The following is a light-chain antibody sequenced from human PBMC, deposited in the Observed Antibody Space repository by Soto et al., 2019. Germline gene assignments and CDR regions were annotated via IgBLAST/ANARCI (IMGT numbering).Light chain of an antibody. CDR3: QQDNNWHS. CDR1: QSVSIN. V-gene: IGKV3-15*01. CDR2: VAS. Sequence: SLSLAAVSVTPREKDRHSCRASQSVSINLAWYQQKPGQAPRLLIYVASTRATGIPAMFSGSGYGKEFTLTIFSLSSEDLAVYSSQQDNNWHSFGEGT. J-gene: IGKJ1*01.